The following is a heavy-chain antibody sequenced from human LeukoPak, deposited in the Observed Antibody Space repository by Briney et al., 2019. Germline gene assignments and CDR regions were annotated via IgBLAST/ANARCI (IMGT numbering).Heavy chain of an antibody. V-gene: IGHV3-21*01. CDR2: ISSTSSYI. J-gene: IGHJ6*03. CDR3: ARDPYSGTYGNTYYYYMDV. D-gene: IGHD1-26*01. CDR1: GLTFNTYT. Sequence: GGSLRLSCAASGLTFNTYTMNWVRQAPGKGLEWVSSISSTSSYIYYADSVKGRFTISRDNARNSLYLQMNSLRVEDTAVYYCARDPYSGTYGNTYYYYMDVWGKGTTVTISS.